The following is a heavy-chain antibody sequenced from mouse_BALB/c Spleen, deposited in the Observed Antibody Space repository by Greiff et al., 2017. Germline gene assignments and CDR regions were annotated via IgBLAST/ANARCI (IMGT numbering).Heavy chain of an antibody. CDR3: ARERAITTATLGFDD. J-gene: IGHJ2*01. D-gene: IGHD1-2*01. CDR1: GFSLTSYG. CDR2: IWAGGST. V-gene: IGHV2-9*02. Sequence: VQRVESGPGLVAPSQSLSITCTVSGFSLTSYGVHWVRQPPGKGLEWLGVIWAGGSTNYNSALMSRLSISKDNSKSQVFLKMNSLQTDDTAMYYCARERAITTATLGFDDWGQGTTLTVSS.